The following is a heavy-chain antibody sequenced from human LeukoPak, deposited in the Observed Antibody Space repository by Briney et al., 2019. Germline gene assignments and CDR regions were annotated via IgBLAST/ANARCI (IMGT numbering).Heavy chain of an antibody. J-gene: IGHJ4*02. CDR3: AKWGDYDVLTGYYDPDY. CDR2: ITGSGGGT. D-gene: IGHD3-9*01. Sequence: PGGSLRLSCAASGFTFSSYGMNWVRQAPGKGLEWVSAITGSGGGTYYADSVKGRFTISRDNSKNTLYLQMNSLRADDTAVYYCAKWGDYDVLTGYYDPDYWGQGTLVTVSS. CDR1: GFTFSSYG. V-gene: IGHV3-23*01.